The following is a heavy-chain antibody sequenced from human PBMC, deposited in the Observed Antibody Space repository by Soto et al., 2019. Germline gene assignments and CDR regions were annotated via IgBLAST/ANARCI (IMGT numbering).Heavy chain of an antibody. Sequence: GGSLRLSCAASGFTFSSYDMHWVRQATGKGLEWVSAIGTAGDTYYPGSVKGRFTISRENAKNSLYLQMNSLRAGDTAVYYCARGVYYYGSGSYSNGPLSYWYFDLWGRGTLVTVSS. CDR1: GFTFSSYD. V-gene: IGHV3-13*01. J-gene: IGHJ2*01. CDR3: ARGVYYYGSGSYSNGPLSYWYFDL. D-gene: IGHD3-10*01. CDR2: IGTAGDT.